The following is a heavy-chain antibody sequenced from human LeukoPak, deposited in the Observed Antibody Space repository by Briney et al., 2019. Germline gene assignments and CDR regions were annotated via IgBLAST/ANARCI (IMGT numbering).Heavy chain of an antibody. CDR3: ARGWPQNHALFDY. D-gene: IGHD2-2*01. J-gene: IGHJ4*02. CDR1: GFTFSSYW. CDR2: INSDGSIT. V-gene: IGHV3-74*01. Sequence: PGGSLRLSCAASGFTFSSYWMHWVRQAPGKGLVWVSRINSDGSITTYADSVKGRFTFSRDNAKNTLYLQMNSLRAEDTAVYYCARGWPQNHALFDYWGQGTLVTVSS.